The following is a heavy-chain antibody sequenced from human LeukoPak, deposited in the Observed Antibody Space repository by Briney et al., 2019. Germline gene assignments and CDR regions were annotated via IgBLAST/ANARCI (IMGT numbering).Heavy chain of an antibody. V-gene: IGHV3-23*01. D-gene: IGHD1-14*01. CDR2: ISGSGAGT. CDR1: GFTFSSYA. J-gene: IGHJ4*02. Sequence: GGSLRLSCAASGFTFSSYALSWVRQAPGKGLEWVSSISGSGAGTYYADSVKGRFTISRDKSNNTLYLQMNSLRAEDTAVYYCAKGNLGVRGGFDYGGQGTLVTVSS. CDR3: AKGNLGVRGGFDY.